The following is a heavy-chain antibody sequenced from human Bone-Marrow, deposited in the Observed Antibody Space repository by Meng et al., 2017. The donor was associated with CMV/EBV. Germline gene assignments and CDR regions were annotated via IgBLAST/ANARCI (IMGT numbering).Heavy chain of an antibody. CDR3: ARDLGNRGYCSSTSCQKTYYYYYGMDV. CDR2: ISSSGTYI. Sequence: GESLKISCAASGFTFSSYSMNWVRQAPGKGLEWVSSISSSGTYIYYADSVKGRFTISRDNSKNTLYLQMNSLRAEDTAVYYCARDLGNRGYCSSTSCQKTYYYYYGMDVWGQGTTVTVSS. D-gene: IGHD2-2*01. J-gene: IGHJ6*02. CDR1: GFTFSSYS. V-gene: IGHV3-21*01.